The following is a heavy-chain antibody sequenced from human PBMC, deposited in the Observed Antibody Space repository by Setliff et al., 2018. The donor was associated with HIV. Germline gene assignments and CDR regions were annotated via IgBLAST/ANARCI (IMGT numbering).Heavy chain of an antibody. CDR3: ARGFFSRTYFDY. V-gene: IGHV4-34*01. CDR2: IKHRGNT. CDR1: GGSFSGYY. J-gene: IGHJ4*02. Sequence: SETLSLTCAVYGGSFSGYYWSWIRQPPGKGLEWIGEIKHRGNTHYKPSLKSRLTISVDTSTNQFSLKVTSVTAADTAVYYCARGFFSRTYFDYWGQGTLVTVSS.